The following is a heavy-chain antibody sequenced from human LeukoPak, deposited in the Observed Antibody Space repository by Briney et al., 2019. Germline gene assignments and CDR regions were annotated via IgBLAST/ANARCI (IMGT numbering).Heavy chain of an antibody. CDR2: IKQDGSEK. Sequence: GGSLRLSCAVSGFTFRNYWMSWVRQAPGKGLEWVANIKQDGSEKNYVDSVKGRSTISRDNAKNSLYLQTNSLRVEDTAVYYCARDDGDYAHPVDYWGQGTLVTVSS. CDR1: GFTFRNYW. CDR3: ARDDGDYAHPVDY. V-gene: IGHV3-7*01. J-gene: IGHJ4*02. D-gene: IGHD4-17*01.